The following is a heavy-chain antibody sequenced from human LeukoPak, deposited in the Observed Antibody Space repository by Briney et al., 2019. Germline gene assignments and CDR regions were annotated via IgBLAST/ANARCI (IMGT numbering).Heavy chain of an antibody. CDR1: GFTFSDYY. Sequence: GGSLRLSCAASGFTFSDYYMSWIRQAPGKGLEWVSYISSSGSTIYYADSVKGRFTISRDNAKNSLYLQTNSLRAEDTAVYYCAREDYVWGSYLINYWGQGTLVTVSS. J-gene: IGHJ4*02. D-gene: IGHD3-16*02. V-gene: IGHV3-11*01. CDR2: ISSSGSTI. CDR3: AREDYVWGSYLINY.